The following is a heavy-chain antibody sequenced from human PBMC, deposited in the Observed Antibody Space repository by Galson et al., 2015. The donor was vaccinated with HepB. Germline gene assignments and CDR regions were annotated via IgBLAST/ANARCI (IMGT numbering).Heavy chain of an antibody. J-gene: IGHJ4*02. D-gene: IGHD2-15*01. V-gene: IGHV3-30*18. CDR1: GLTFSSYG. CDR2: ISYDGSNK. CDR3: AKGWYLDY. Sequence: SLRLSCAASGLTFSSYGMHWVRQAPGKGLEWVAVISYDGSNKYYADSVKGRFTISRDNSKNTLYLQMNSPRAEDTAVYYCAKGWYLDYWGQGTLVTVSS.